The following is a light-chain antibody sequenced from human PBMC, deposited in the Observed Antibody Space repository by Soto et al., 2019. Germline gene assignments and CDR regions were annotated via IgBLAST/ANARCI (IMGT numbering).Light chain of an antibody. J-gene: IGLJ2*01. Sequence: QSVLTQSPSASGTPGQRVTISCSGSSSNIGSNTVHWYQQLPGTAPKLLIYSNNQRPSGVPDRFSGSKSGTSASLAISGLQSEDEADYYCAAWDDSLYGVVFGGGTKLTVL. CDR1: SSNIGSNT. CDR2: SNN. V-gene: IGLV1-44*01. CDR3: AAWDDSLYGVV.